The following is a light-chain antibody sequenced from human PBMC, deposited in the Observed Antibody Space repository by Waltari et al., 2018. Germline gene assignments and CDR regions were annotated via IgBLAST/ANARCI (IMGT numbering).Light chain of an antibody. J-gene: IGLJ1*01. Sequence: SYEVTQPLSVSVALGQTATIPCGGNDIGTKRVPWYQQKTGQAPLLVIYRDTKRPSGIPERFSGSNSGNTATLTISRAQAGDEADYYCHVWDSSTSHVFGTGTKVTVL. V-gene: IGLV3-9*01. CDR2: RDT. CDR3: HVWDSSTSHV. CDR1: DIGTKR.